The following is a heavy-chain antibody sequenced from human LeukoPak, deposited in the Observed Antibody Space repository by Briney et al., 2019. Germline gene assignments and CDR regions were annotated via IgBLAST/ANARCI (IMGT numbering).Heavy chain of an antibody. CDR3: ARDSLYGVVDY. CDR2: INPSCGST. Sequence: ASVKVSCKTSGYTFTSYYIHWVRQAPGQGLEWMGIINPSCGSTSYAQKFQGRVTMTRDTSTSTVYMYLSSLRSEDTAVYYCARDSLYGVVDYWGQGTLVTVSS. D-gene: IGHD4-17*01. J-gene: IGHJ4*02. V-gene: IGHV1-46*01. CDR1: GYTFTSYY.